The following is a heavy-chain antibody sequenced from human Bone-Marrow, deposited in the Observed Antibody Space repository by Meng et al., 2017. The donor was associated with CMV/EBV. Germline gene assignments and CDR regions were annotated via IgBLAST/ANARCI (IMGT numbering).Heavy chain of an antibody. CDR3: AKVGSRTIAAAAIDY. D-gene: IGHD6-13*01. CDR1: GFTFSSYG. V-gene: IGHV3-30*02. J-gene: IGHJ4*02. CDR2: IRYDGSNK. Sequence: GESLKISCAASGFTFSSYGMHWVRQAPGKGLEWVAFIRYDGSNKYYADSVKGRFTISRDNSKNTLYLQMNSLRAEDTAVYYCAKVGSRTIAAAAIDYWGQGTRVTVSS.